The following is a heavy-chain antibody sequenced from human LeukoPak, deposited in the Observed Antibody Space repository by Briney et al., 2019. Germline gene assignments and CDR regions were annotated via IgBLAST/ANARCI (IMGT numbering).Heavy chain of an antibody. J-gene: IGHJ4*02. CDR1: GFTVSSNY. V-gene: IGHV3-53*01. Sequence: HPGGSLRLSCAASGFTVSSNYMSWVRQAPGKGLEWVSVIYSGGSTYYADSVKGRFTISRDNSKNTLYLQMNSLRAEDTAVYYCARDLHGDHYFDYWGQGTLVTVSS. D-gene: IGHD4-17*01. CDR3: ARDLHGDHYFDY. CDR2: IYSGGST.